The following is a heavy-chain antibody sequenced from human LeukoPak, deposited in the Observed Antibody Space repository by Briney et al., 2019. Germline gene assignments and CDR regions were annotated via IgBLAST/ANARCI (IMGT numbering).Heavy chain of an antibody. CDR1: GASITSYY. CDR3: ARSGKYYDSSGYSDC. Sequence: SETLSLTCTVSGASITSYYWSWIRQPPGKGLEWIGYIYYSGSTNYNPSLKSRVTMSVDTSKNQFSLKLSSVTAADTAVYYCARSGKYYDSSGYSDCWGQGTLVTVSS. D-gene: IGHD3-22*01. V-gene: IGHV4-59*08. J-gene: IGHJ4*02. CDR2: IYYSGST.